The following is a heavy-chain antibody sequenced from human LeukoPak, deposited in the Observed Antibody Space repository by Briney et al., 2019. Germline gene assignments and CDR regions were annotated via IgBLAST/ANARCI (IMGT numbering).Heavy chain of an antibody. V-gene: IGHV3-21*01. CDR2: ISSSSSYI. CDR1: GFTFSSYS. Sequence: GGSLRLSCSASGFTFSSYSMNWVRQAPGKGLEGVSSISSSSSYIYYAHSVKGRFTISRDNAKNSLSLQMNSLRAEDTAVYYCARDKVVGPNQFDYWGQGALVSVSS. J-gene: IGHJ4*02. D-gene: IGHD1-26*01. CDR3: ARDKVVGPNQFDY.